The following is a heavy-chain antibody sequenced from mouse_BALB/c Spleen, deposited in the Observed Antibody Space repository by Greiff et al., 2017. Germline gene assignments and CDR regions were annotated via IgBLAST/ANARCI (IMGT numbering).Heavy chain of an antibody. CDR1: GFNIKDYY. Sequence: VHVKQSGAELVRPGALVKLSCKASGFNIKDYYMHWVKQRPEQGLEWIGWIDPENGNTIYDPKFQGKASITADTSSNTAYLQLSSLTSEDTAVYYCARGYGNYEFAYWGQGTLVTVSA. J-gene: IGHJ3*01. CDR2: IDPENGNT. CDR3: ARGYGNYEFAY. D-gene: IGHD2-10*02. V-gene: IGHV14-1*02.